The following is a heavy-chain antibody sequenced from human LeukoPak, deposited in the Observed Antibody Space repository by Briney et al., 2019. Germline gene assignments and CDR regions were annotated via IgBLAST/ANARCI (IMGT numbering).Heavy chain of an antibody. CDR1: GFTFSNHA. V-gene: IGHV3-23*01. D-gene: IGHD3-9*01. J-gene: IGHJ4*02. Sequence: GASLRLSYAASGFTFSNHAMSWVRQAPGKGLEWVSAITGSGGNTYYADSVKGRFTISRDNSKNTVFLQMNSLRAEDTAVYYCAKWGDYDVLTGYYVSDYWGQGTLVTVSS. CDR3: AKWGDYDVLTGYYVSDY. CDR2: ITGSGGNT.